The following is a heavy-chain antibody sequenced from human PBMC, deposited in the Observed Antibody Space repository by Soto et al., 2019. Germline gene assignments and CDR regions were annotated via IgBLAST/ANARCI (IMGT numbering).Heavy chain of an antibody. J-gene: IGHJ2*01. CDR2: ISVYNDNR. CDR1: GYTFTEYD. Sequence: QVQLVQSGAEVRKPGASVKVSCKASGYTFTEYDISWVRQAPGQGLEWMGWISVYNDNRHYAEKVQGRVTLTIDKSTSTAYMEMRSLISDDTAIYYCARCRGDPYWYFDLWGRGTLVTVSS. CDR3: ARCRGDPYWYFDL. D-gene: IGHD4-17*01. V-gene: IGHV1-18*01.